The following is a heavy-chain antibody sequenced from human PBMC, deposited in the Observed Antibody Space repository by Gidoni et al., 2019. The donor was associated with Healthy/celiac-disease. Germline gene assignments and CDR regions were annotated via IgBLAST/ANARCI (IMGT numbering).Heavy chain of an antibody. V-gene: IGHV3-9*01. Sequence: VPLVESGGGLVQPVRSRRLSCAASGVTFDDYAMHWVRQGAGKGLEWVSGISWNSGSIGYADSVKGRFTISRDNAKNSLYLQMNSLRAEDTALYYCAKDRQLDYWGQGTLVTVSS. D-gene: IGHD5-18*01. CDR1: GVTFDDYA. CDR3: AKDRQLDY. CDR2: ISWNSGSI. J-gene: IGHJ4*02.